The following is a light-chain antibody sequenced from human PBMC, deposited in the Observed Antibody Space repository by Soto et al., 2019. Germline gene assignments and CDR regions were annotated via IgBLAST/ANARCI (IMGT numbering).Light chain of an antibody. CDR1: SSDVGGYNY. Sequence: QSALTQPASVSVSPGQSITISCTGTSSDVGGYNYVSWYQQHPGKAPKLMIYDVSNRPSGVSNRFSGSKSGNTASLTISGLQAEDEADYYCSSYTSSSTLYVFGTGTKLTVL. V-gene: IGLV2-14*01. J-gene: IGLJ1*01. CDR2: DVS. CDR3: SSYTSSSTLYV.